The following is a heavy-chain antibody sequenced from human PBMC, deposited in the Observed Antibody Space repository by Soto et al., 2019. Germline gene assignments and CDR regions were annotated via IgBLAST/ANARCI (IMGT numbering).Heavy chain of an antibody. V-gene: IGHV4-61*01. CDR3: ARDWRYSSGWYSY. CDR1: GGSVSSGSYY. J-gene: IGHJ4*02. D-gene: IGHD6-19*01. CDR2: IYYSGST. Sequence: SETLSLTCTVSGGSVSSGSYYWSWIRQPPGKGLEWIGYIYYSGSTNYNPSLKSRVTISVDTSKNQFSLKLSSVTAADTAVYYCARDWRYSSGWYSYWGQGTLVTVSS.